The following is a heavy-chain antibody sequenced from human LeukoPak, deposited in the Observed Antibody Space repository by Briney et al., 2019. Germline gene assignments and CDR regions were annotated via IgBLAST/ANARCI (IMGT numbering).Heavy chain of an antibody. CDR2: IRYDGSNK. Sequence: PGGSLRLSCAASGFTFSSYGMHWVRQAPGKGLEWEAFIRYDGSNKYYADSVKGRFTISRDNSKNTLYLQMNSLRAEDTAVYYCAKHQRVATIRAPFDYSGLGTLVTVSS. CDR1: GFTFSSYG. D-gene: IGHD5-12*01. CDR3: AKHQRVATIRAPFDY. V-gene: IGHV3-30*02. J-gene: IGHJ4*02.